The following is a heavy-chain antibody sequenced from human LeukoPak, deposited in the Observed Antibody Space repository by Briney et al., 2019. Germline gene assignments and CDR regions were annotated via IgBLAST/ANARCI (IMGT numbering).Heavy chain of an antibody. CDR3: ARGRAATIKYYFDS. Sequence: ASVKVSCKASGYTFTSYDINWVRQATGQGLEWMGWMNPNSDNTGYAQKFQGRVTMTRNTSISTAYMELSSLRSEDTAVYYCARGRAATIKYYFDSWGQGTLVTVSS. J-gene: IGHJ4*02. V-gene: IGHV1-8*01. CDR1: GYTFTSYD. D-gene: IGHD5-24*01. CDR2: MNPNSDNT.